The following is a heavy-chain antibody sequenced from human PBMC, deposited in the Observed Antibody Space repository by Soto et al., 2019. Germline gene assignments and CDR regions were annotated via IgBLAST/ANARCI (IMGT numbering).Heavy chain of an antibody. CDR3: ARAHVDYYYYGMDV. V-gene: IGHV1-2*04. CDR2: INPNSGGT. CDR1: GYTFTGYY. J-gene: IGHJ6*02. Sequence: GASVKVSCKASGYTFTGYYMHWVRQAPGQGLEWMGWINPNSGGTNYAQKFQGWVTMTRDTSISTAYMELSRLRSDDTAVYYCARAHVDYYYYGMDVWGQGTTVTVSS. D-gene: IGHD3-16*01.